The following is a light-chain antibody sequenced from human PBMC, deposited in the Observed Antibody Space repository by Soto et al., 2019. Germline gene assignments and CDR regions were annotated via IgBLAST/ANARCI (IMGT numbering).Light chain of an antibody. CDR1: QSVSSY. CDR3: LQYSTWPPLYT. Sequence: EIVMTQSPATLSVSLGERVTLSCRASQSVSSYLAWYQQKPGHAPRLLISDASTRATDIPDRFSGSGSVTDFTLPISSLQSTDLAVYYCLQYSTWPPLYTFGQGTKLEI. V-gene: IGKV3-15*01. J-gene: IGKJ2*01. CDR2: DAS.